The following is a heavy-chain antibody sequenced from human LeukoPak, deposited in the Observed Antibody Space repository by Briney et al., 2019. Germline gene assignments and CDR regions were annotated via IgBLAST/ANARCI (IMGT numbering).Heavy chain of an antibody. Sequence: SETLSLTCTVSAGSVSNGNYYWSWLRQPPGKALEWIGYIYYTGTTYYIPSLEGRVTISVDTSKNQFSVKLNSVTAADTAVYYCAKDSAVLRYFDWLPPVWGDFYGMDVWGQGTTVTVSS. CDR1: AGSVSNGNYY. J-gene: IGHJ6*02. CDR2: IYYTGTT. V-gene: IGHV4-61*01. CDR3: AKDSAVLRYFDWLPPVWGDFYGMDV. D-gene: IGHD3-9*01.